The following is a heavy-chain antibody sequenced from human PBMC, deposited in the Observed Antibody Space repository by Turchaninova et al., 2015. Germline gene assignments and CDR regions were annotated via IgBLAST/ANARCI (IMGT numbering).Heavy chain of an antibody. V-gene: IGHV1-2*06. D-gene: IGHD6-19*01. J-gene: IGHJ3*01. CDR3: AREIEVAGNTFDV. CDR2: SDLNSAYI. Sequence: QVQVVQSAAEVRKPGASVTVSCKTARDAFTGHYMPWVRQVPGQGLEWMGRSDLNSAYIDSAKKSQGQVTLTRDTSISTAYMEVSDLRFDDTALYFCAREIEVAGNTFDVWGRGTMVTVSS. CDR1: RDAFTGHY.